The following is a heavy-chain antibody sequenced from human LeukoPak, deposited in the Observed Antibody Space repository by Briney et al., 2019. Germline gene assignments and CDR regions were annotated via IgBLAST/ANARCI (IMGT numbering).Heavy chain of an antibody. D-gene: IGHD3-10*01. V-gene: IGHV3-23*01. CDR3: AKDSAFYYIDV. CDR1: GFTLSSYA. J-gene: IGHJ6*03. CDR2: ISVSGNT. Sequence: PGGSLRLSCAASGFTLSSYAMSWVRQGPGKGLEWVSAISVSGNTYHADSVKGRFTISRDNSKNTLYLQMNSLKGDDTAVYYCAKDSAFYYIDVWGKGTTVIISS.